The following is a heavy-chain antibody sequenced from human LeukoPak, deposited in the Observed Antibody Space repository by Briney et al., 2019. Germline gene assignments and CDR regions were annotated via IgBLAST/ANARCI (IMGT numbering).Heavy chain of an antibody. CDR2: IYYSGST. J-gene: IGHJ4*02. CDR1: GGSISTYY. CDR3: ARHYYSYGPIDY. D-gene: IGHD5-18*01. V-gene: IGHV4-59*08. Sequence: SETLSLTCTVSGGSISTYYWSWIRQPPGKGLEWIAYIYYSGSTNYNPSLKSRVTISVDTSKNQLSVKLSSVTAAGTAVYYCARHYYSYGPIDYWGQGILVTVSS.